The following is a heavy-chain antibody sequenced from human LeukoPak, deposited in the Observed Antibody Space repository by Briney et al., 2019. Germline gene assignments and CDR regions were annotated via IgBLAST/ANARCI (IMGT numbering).Heavy chain of an antibody. Sequence: PSETLSLTCTVSGGSISSGTYYWSWIRQPAGKGLEWIGRIYTSGSTNYNPSLKSRVTISVDTSKNQFSLKLSSVTAADTAVYYCARGHIGPWGQGTLVTVYS. J-gene: IGHJ5*02. CDR3: ARGHIGP. V-gene: IGHV4-61*02. D-gene: IGHD2-21*01. CDR1: GGSISSGTYY. CDR2: IYTSGST.